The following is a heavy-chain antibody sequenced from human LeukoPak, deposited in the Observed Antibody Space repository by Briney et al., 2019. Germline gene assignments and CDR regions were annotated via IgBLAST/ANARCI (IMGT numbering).Heavy chain of an antibody. J-gene: IGHJ4*02. CDR2: ISGSGGST. CDR3: ASPKYYYDSSGYSRLHY. Sequence: QPGGSLRLSCAASGFTFSSYAMSWVRQAPGKGLEWVSAISGSGGSTYYADSVKGRFTISRDNSKNTLYLQMNSLRAEDTAVYYCASPKYYYDSSGYSRLHYWGQGTLVTVSS. V-gene: IGHV3-23*01. CDR1: GFTFSSYA. D-gene: IGHD3-22*01.